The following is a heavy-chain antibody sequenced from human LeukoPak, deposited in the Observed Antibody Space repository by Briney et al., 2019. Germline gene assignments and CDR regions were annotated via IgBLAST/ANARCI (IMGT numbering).Heavy chain of an antibody. CDR3: ARDTAYSGGSYKGFDY. Sequence: ASVKVSCKASGYTFTGYYMHWVRQAPGQGLEWMGWINPNSGGTNYAQKFQGRVTMTRDTSISTAYMELSRLRSDDPAVYYCARDTAYSGGSYKGFDYWGQGTLVTVSS. CDR1: GYTFTGYY. D-gene: IGHD2-15*01. V-gene: IGHV1-2*02. J-gene: IGHJ4*02. CDR2: INPNSGGT.